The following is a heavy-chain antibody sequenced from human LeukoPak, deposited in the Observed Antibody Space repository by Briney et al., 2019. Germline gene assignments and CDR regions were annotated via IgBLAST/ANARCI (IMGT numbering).Heavy chain of an antibody. J-gene: IGHJ4*02. D-gene: IGHD4-17*01. CDR2: FSGSGGSP. Sequence: PGGSLRLSCTASGLTFSSYAMSWVRQAPGKGLEWISGFSGSGGSPYYADAVKGRFTVSRDNSDSTLYLQMNSLRAEDTAVYYCAKKNYGDSFDYWGQGTLVTVSS. CDR3: AKKNYGDSFDY. V-gene: IGHV3-23*01. CDR1: GLTFSSYA.